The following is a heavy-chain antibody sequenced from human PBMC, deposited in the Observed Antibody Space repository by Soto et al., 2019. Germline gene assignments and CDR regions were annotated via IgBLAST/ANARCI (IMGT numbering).Heavy chain of an antibody. CDR2: ISSSSSTI. D-gene: IGHD3-9*01. J-gene: IGHJ6*02. Sequence: GGSLRLSCAASGLTFTSYSMNWVRQAPGKGLEWVSFISSSSSTIYYTDSVKGRFTISRDNAKNSLYLQMNSLRAEDTAVYYCARSLTGYYMADYGMDLWGQGTTVTVSS. CDR1: GLTFTSYS. CDR3: ARSLTGYYMADYGMDL. V-gene: IGHV3-48*04.